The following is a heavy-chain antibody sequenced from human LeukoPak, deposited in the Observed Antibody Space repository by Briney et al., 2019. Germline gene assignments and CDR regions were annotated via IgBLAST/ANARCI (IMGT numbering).Heavy chain of an antibody. CDR2: ITSGGNT. J-gene: IGHJ4*02. CDR3: AKATGSYPSNPFDY. V-gene: IGHV3-53*01. Sequence: PGGSLRLSCAASGLTVSSSSLSWVRQAPGKGLEWVSLITSGGNTYYADSVRGRFTVSRDNSKNTLFLQMNSLRADDTAVYYCAKATGSYPSNPFDYWGQGTLVTVSS. CDR1: GLTVSSSS. D-gene: IGHD1-26*01.